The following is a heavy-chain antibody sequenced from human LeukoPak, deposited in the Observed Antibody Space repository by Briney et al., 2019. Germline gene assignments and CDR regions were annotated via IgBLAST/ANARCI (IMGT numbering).Heavy chain of an antibody. CDR3: ARGLPPAELVDDY. V-gene: IGHV4-34*01. J-gene: IGHJ4*02. CDR2: INHSGST. CDR1: GGSFSGYY. D-gene: IGHD3-10*01. Sequence: SETLSLTCAVYGGSFSGYYWSWIRQPPGKGLEWIGEINHSGSTNYNPSLKSRVTISVDTSKNPFSLKLSSVTAADTAVYYCARGLPPAELVDDYWGQGTLVTVSS.